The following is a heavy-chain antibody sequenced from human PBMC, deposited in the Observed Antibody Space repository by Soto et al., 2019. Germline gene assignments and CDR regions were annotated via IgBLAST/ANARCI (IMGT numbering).Heavy chain of an antibody. Sequence: PVGSLRLSCTASGFTFSMYWMHWVRQVPGKGPEWVSRISDDGSRADYADSVKGRFTISRDNAKNTLYLEMHVLGADDTAVYYCTRGPRPSSVSTGAFWGQGTPVTVSS. V-gene: IGHV3-74*01. D-gene: IGHD3-3*02. CDR3: TRGPRPSSVSTGAF. CDR2: ISDDGSRA. J-gene: IGHJ4*02. CDR1: GFTFSMYW.